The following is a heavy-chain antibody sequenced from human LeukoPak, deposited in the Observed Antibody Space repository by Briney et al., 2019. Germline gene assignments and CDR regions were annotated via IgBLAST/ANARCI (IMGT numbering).Heavy chain of an antibody. J-gene: IGHJ6*02. CDR2: IYYSGST. CDR1: GGSISSGGYS. Sequence: SETLSLTCAVSGGSISSGGYSWSWIRQPPGKGLEWIGYIYYSGSTNYNPSLKSRVTISVDTSKNQFSLKLSSVTAADTAVYYCARDHGYSSGWYYDYYGMDVWGQGTTVTVSS. V-gene: IGHV4-61*08. CDR3: ARDHGYSSGWYYDYYGMDV. D-gene: IGHD6-19*01.